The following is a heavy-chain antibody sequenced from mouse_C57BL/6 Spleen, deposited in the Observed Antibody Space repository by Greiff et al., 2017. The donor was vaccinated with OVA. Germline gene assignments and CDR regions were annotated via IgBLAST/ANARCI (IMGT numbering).Heavy chain of an antibody. CDR1: GYAFSSSW. Sequence: VKLMESGPELVKPGASVKISCKASGYAFSSSWMNWVKQRPGKGLEWIGRIYPGDGDTNYNGKFKGKATLTADKSSSTAYMQLSSLTSEDSAVYFCARSNGNFFDDWGQGTTLTVSS. V-gene: IGHV1-82*01. J-gene: IGHJ2*01. CDR2: IYPGDGDT. CDR3: ARSNGNFFDD. D-gene: IGHD2-1*01.